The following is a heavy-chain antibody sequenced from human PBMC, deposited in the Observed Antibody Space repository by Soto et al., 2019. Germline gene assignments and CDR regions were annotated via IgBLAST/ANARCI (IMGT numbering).Heavy chain of an antibody. Sequence: SQTLSLTCAISGDSVSSNSAAWNWIRQSPSRGLEWLGRTYYRSKWYNDYAVSVKSRITINPDTSKNQFSLQLNSVTPEDTAVYYCARDPLLTGTPGWDYYSGMDVWGQGTTVTVSS. CDR3: ARDPLLTGTPGWDYYSGMDV. J-gene: IGHJ6*02. CDR1: GDSVSSNSAA. V-gene: IGHV6-1*01. CDR2: TYYRSKWYN. D-gene: IGHD1-7*01.